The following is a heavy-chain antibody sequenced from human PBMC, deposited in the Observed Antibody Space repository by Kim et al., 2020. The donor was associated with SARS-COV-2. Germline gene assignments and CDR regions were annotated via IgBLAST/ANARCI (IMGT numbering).Heavy chain of an antibody. CDR1: GFTFGTYW. CDR3: GSGAAVGW. CDR2: IKQDGSEK. V-gene: IGHV3-7*01. D-gene: IGHD6-19*01. Sequence: GGSLRLSCAASGFTFGTYWMSWVRQAPGKGLEWVANIKQDGSEKYYVDSVKGRFTISRDNAKNSLYLQMNSLRAEDTAMYYCGSGAAVGWWGQGTLVTVS. J-gene: IGHJ4*02.